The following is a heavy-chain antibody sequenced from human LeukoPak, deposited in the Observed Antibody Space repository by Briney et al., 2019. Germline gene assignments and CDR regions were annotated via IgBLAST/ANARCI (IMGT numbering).Heavy chain of an antibody. Sequence: GALRLSCAASGFTFSSYSMNWVRQAPGKGLEWVSSISSSSSYIYYADSVKGRFTISRDNAKNSLYLQMNSLRAEDTAVYYCASQALPWGIDYWGQGTLVTVSS. CDR2: ISSSSSYI. CDR1: GFTFSSYS. CDR3: ASQALPWGIDY. J-gene: IGHJ4*02. V-gene: IGHV3-21*01. D-gene: IGHD7-27*01.